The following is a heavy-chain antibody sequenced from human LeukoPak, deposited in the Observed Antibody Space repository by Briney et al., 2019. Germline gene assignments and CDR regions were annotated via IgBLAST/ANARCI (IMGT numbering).Heavy chain of an antibody. D-gene: IGHD2-15*01. V-gene: IGHV4-34*01. J-gene: IGHJ4*02. CDR3: ARGPQTVVAATD. CDR1: GGSFSGYY. Sequence: SETLSLTCAVYGGSFSGYYWSWIRQPPGKGLEWIGEINHSGSTNYNPSLKSRVTISVDTSKNQFSLKLSSVTAADTAVYYCARGPQTVVAATDWGQGTLVTVSS. CDR2: INHSGST.